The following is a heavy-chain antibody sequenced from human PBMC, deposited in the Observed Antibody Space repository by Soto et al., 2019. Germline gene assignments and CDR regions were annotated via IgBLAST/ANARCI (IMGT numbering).Heavy chain of an antibody. Sequence: PGGSLRLSCAASGFTFSSYAMSWVRQAPGKGLEWVSAISGSGGSTYYADSVKGRFTISRDNSKNTLYLQMNSLRAEDTAVYYCAKRGSSASYYYYYYMDVWGKGTTVTVSS. CDR3: AKRGSSASYYYYYYMDV. D-gene: IGHD6-6*01. V-gene: IGHV3-23*01. CDR2: ISGSGGST. J-gene: IGHJ6*03. CDR1: GFTFSSYA.